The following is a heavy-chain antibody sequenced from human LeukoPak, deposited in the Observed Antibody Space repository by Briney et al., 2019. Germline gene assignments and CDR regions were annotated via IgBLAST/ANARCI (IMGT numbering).Heavy chain of an antibody. CDR1: GFTFKNYA. D-gene: IGHD3-16*02. Sequence: GGSLRLSCATSGFTFKNYAMNWVRQAPGKGLEWVSSISGDSSDIYYADSVMGRSTISRDNAKNAVYLQINSLRAEDTAVYYCARDRYCLFWGQGIMVTVSS. CDR3: ARDRYCLF. J-gene: IGHJ3*01. CDR2: ISGDSSDI. V-gene: IGHV3-21*01.